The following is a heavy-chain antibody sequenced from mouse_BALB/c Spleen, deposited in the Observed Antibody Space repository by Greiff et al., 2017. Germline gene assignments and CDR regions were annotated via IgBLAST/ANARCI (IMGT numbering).Heavy chain of an antibody. D-gene: IGHD2-1*01. CDR2: INSDGGST. Sequence: EVKLEESGGGLVQPGESLKLSCESNEYEFPSHDMSWVRKTPEKRLELVAAINSDGGSTYYPDTMERRFIISRDKTKKTLYLQMSSLRSEDTALYYCARHGIDGNYAWFAYWGQGTLVTVSA. V-gene: IGHV5-2*03. J-gene: IGHJ3*01. CDR1: EYEFPSHD. CDR3: ARHGIDGNYAWFAY.